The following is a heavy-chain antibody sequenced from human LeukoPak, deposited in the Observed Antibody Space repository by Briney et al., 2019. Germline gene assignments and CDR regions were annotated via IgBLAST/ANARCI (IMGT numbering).Heavy chain of an antibody. J-gene: IGHJ4*02. CDR1: GFTVSSNS. CDR3: ARAKPKNMVRGLIMRRESRYYFDY. Sequence: GGSLRLSCTVSGFTVSSNSMSWVRQAPGKGLEWVSFIYSDNTHYSDSVKGRFTISRDNSKNTLYLQMNSLRAEDTAVYYCARAKPKNMVRGLIMRRESRYYFDYWGQGTLITVSS. CDR2: IYSDNT. D-gene: IGHD3-10*01. V-gene: IGHV3-53*01.